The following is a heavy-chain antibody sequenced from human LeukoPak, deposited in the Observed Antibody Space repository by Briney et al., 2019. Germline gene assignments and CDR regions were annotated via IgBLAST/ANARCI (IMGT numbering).Heavy chain of an antibody. D-gene: IGHD6-6*01. CDR2: FIGSGGPT. CDR3: AKGSSIAFFDY. J-gene: IGHJ4*02. V-gene: IGHV3-23*01. Sequence: PGGSLRQSFAGPGLTFNNQAMSWGRQASAKGLEWVSAFIGSGGPTSYADSVKCRFTISRDNSKNTLYLQMNSLRAEDTAVYYCAKGSSIAFFDYWGQGTLVTVSS. CDR1: GLTFNNQA.